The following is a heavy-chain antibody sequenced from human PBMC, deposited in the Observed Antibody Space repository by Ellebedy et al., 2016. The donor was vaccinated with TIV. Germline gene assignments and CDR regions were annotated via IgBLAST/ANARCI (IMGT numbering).Heavy chain of an antibody. Sequence: PGGSLRLSCAASGFTFSSYSMNWVRLAPGKGLEWVANIKQDGSEKYYVDSVKGRFTISRDNSQDTVHLQMNSLRAEDTAVYYCTKRGVGWAAFDIWGPGTMVTVSS. D-gene: IGHD6-19*01. CDR2: IKQDGSEK. CDR1: GFTFSSYS. V-gene: IGHV3-7*03. J-gene: IGHJ3*02. CDR3: TKRGVGWAAFDI.